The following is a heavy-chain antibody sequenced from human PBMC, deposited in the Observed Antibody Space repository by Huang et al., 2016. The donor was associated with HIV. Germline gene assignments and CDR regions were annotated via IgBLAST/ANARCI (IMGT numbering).Heavy chain of an antibody. V-gene: IGHV4-39*01. D-gene: IGHD3-22*01. CDR1: GGSISSSTYS. Sequence: QLQLQESGPGLVKPSETLSLTCTVSGGSISSSTYSWGWIRQPPEKGLEWIGSIYYTGTTYDNPSFKSRVTISVDTSKNQFSLRLSSVTAADSAVYYCARQLRVVVIGPGLDAFDIWGQGTMVTVSS. CDR3: ARQLRVVVIGPGLDAFDI. J-gene: IGHJ3*02. CDR2: IYYTGTT.